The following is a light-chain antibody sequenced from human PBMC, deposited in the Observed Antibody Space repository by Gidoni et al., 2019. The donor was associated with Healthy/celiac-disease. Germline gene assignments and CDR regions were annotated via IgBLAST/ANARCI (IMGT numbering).Light chain of an antibody. Sequence: SYELTQPPSVSVSPGQTASITCSGDKLGDKYACWYQQKPGQSPVLVLYQDSKRPSGIPERFSGSNSGNTATLTISGTQAMNEADYYCQAWDSSTDVVFGGGTTLTVL. CDR1: KLGDKY. J-gene: IGLJ2*01. CDR3: QAWDSSTDVV. CDR2: QDS. V-gene: IGLV3-1*01.